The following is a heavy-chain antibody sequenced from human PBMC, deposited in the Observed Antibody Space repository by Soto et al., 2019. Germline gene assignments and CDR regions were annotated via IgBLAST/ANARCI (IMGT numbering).Heavy chain of an antibody. CDR2: ISDSAEST. D-gene: IGHD3-3*01. V-gene: IGHV3-23*01. J-gene: IGHJ4*02. Sequence: EVQLLESGGSLGQPGGSLRLSCAVSGFTFTSYVMSWVRQAPGKGLEWVSTISDSAESTYYADSVKGRFTISRDNSKNTLYLQMNSLRAEDTAVYYCAKGAYYDFWSGYSAFDYWGQGTLVTVSS. CDR1: GFTFTSYV. CDR3: AKGAYYDFWSGYSAFDY.